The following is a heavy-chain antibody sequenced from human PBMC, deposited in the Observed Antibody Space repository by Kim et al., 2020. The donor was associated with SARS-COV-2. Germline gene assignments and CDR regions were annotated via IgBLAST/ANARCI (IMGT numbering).Heavy chain of an antibody. D-gene: IGHD4-17*01. CDR3: ARDLTVTTFWDCGMDV. CDR1: GFTFSNYQ. V-gene: IGHV3-48*03. Sequence: GGSLRLSCAASGFTFSNYQMNWVRQAPGKGLQWVSYINSRGTTVYYADSVKGRFTISRDNAKNSLYLQMNNLRSEDTAVYYCARDLTVTTFWDCGMDVWGQGTTVTVS. CDR2: INSRGTTV. J-gene: IGHJ6*02.